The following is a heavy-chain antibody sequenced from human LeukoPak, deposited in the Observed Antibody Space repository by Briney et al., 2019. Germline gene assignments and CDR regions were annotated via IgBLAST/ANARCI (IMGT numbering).Heavy chain of an antibody. CDR2: IIPIFGTA. J-gene: IGHJ4*02. CDR3: ASAGSSNLRCAY. D-gene: IGHD2-15*01. V-gene: IGHV1-69*05. CDR1: GGTFSSYA. Sequence: SVKASCKASGGTFSSYAISWVRQAPGQGLEWMGGIIPIFGTANYAQKFQGRVTITTDESTSTAYMELSSLRSEGTAVYYCASAGSSNLRCAYWGQGTLVTVSS.